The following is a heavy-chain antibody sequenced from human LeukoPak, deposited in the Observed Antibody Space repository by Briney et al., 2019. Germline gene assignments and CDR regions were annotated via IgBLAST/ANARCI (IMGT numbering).Heavy chain of an antibody. Sequence: ASVKVSCKASGYTFTSYDISWVRQAPGQGLEWMGWISAYNGNTNYAQKLQGRVTMTTDTSTSTAYMELRSLRSDDTAVYYCARDDSSGWAHYFDYWGQGTLVTVSS. V-gene: IGHV1-18*01. CDR1: GYTFTSYD. CDR3: ARDDSSGWAHYFDY. J-gene: IGHJ4*02. CDR2: ISAYNGNT. D-gene: IGHD6-19*01.